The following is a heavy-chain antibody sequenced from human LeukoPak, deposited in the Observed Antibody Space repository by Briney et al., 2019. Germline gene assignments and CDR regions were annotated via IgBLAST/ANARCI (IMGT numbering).Heavy chain of an antibody. CDR3: ARDYYDSSGYYQDAFDI. D-gene: IGHD3-22*01. Sequence: GRSLRLSCAASGFTFSSYAMHWVRQAPGKGLEWVAVISYDGSNKYYADSVKGRFTISRDNSKNTLYLQMNSLRAEDTAVYYCARDYYDSSGYYQDAFDIWGQGTMVTVSS. CDR2: ISYDGSNK. CDR1: GFTFSSYA. V-gene: IGHV3-30-3*01. J-gene: IGHJ3*02.